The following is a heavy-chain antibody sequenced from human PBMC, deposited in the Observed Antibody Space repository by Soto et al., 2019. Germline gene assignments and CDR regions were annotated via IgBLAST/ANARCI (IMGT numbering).Heavy chain of an antibody. CDR1: GYTFTTYG. J-gene: IGHJ4*02. Sequence: QVQLVQSGAEVKKPGASVKVSCKASGYTFTTYGMSWVRQAPGQGLDWMGWISTYNGNTKYAERLQGRVTMTTDTTTSTAYMELRSLTSDDTAVYYGARGPTDYYDNSGNYFLDYWGQGTLVTVYS. CDR2: ISTYNGNT. D-gene: IGHD3-22*01. V-gene: IGHV1-18*01. CDR3: ARGPTDYYDNSGNYFLDY.